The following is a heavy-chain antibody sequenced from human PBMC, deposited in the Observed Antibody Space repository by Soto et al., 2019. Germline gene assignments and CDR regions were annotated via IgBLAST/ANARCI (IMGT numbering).Heavy chain of an antibody. Sequence: QVQLVESGGGVVQPGRSLRLSCAASGFTFSSYGMHWVRQAPGKGLEWVAVISYDGSNKYYADSVKGRFTISRDNSKNTLYLQMNSLRAEDTAVYYCAKDLGIAVAANWFDPWGQGTLVTVSS. V-gene: IGHV3-30*18. CDR2: ISYDGSNK. CDR3: AKDLGIAVAANWFDP. CDR1: GFTFSSYG. J-gene: IGHJ5*02. D-gene: IGHD6-19*01.